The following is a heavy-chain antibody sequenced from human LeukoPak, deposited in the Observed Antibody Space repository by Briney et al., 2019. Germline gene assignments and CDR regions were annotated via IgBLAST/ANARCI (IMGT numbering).Heavy chain of an antibody. J-gene: IGHJ4*02. CDR2: TSNSGST. V-gene: IGHV4-4*08. CDR3: ARSITGTRSKFDY. CDR1: GGSISSYY. Sequence: SETLSLTCTVSGGSISSYYWSWIRQPPGKGLEWIGYTSNSGSTNYNPSLKSRVTVSVDTSKNQFSLKLSSVTAADTAVYYCARSITGTRSKFDYWGQGTLVTVSS. D-gene: IGHD1/OR15-1a*01.